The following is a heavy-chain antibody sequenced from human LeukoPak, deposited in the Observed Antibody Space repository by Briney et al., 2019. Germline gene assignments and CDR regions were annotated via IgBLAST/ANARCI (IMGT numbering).Heavy chain of an antibody. J-gene: IGHJ4*02. CDR2: IKEDGSEK. CDR3: ASGRQLGY. CDR1: GFTFSNYW. Sequence: GGSLRLSCAASGFTFSNYWMRWVRPAPGKGLEWVANIKEDGSEKYYVDSVKGRFTISRDNARNSLYLQMNSLRAEDTAVYYCASGRQLGYWGQGTLVTVSS. D-gene: IGHD6-13*01. V-gene: IGHV3-7*01.